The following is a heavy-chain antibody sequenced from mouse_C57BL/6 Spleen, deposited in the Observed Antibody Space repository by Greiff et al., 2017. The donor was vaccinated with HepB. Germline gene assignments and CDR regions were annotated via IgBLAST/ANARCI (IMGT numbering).Heavy chain of an antibody. D-gene: IGHD1-1*01. CDR1: GYTFTDYY. CDR3: ARGSTD. CDR2: IYPGSGNT. Sequence: VMLVESGAELVRPGASVKLSCKASGYTFTDYYINWVKQRPGQGLEWIARIYPGSGNTYYNEKFKGKATLTAEKSSSTAYMQLSSLTSEDSAVYFCARGSTDWGQGTTLTVSS. J-gene: IGHJ2*01. V-gene: IGHV1-76*01.